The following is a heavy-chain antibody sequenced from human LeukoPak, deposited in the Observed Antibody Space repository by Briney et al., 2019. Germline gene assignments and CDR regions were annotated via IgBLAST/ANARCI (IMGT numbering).Heavy chain of an antibody. CDR1: GGSISSYY. V-gene: IGHV4-4*07. D-gene: IGHD1-20*01. CDR2: IYSSGST. J-gene: IGHJ6*03. CDR3: ARGYNWASPTRNFYYMDV. Sequence: PSETLSLTCTVSGGSISSYYWSWIRQPAGKGLEWIGRIYSSGSTNYNPSLKSRVTMSVDTSQNQFSLKVSSVTAADTAAYYCARGYNWASPTRNFYYMDVWGKGTTVTVSS.